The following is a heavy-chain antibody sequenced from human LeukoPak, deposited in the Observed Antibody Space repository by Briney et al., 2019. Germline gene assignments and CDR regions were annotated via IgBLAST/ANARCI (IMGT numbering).Heavy chain of an antibody. CDR2: ISSSGSTI. CDR3: AKADRSGWYDY. CDR1: GFTFSSYV. V-gene: IGHV3-48*03. J-gene: IGHJ4*02. D-gene: IGHD6-19*01. Sequence: GGSLEPCCAASGFTFSSYVMNWDRQAPGKGLEWVSYISSSGSTIYYADSVKGRFTISRDNSKNSLYLQMNSLRTEDTALDYCAKADRSGWYDYWGQVRLVTVS.